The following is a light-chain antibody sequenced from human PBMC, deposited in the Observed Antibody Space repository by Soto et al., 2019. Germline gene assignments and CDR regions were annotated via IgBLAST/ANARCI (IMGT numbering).Light chain of an antibody. J-gene: IGKJ1*01. Sequence: DIQMTQSPSSLSASVGDRVTITCRASQSISSYLNWYQQKPGKAPKLLIYAASSLQSGLPSRFSGSGSGTEFTLTISSLQPEDFATYYCQRSYSTPAWTFGQGTKVEIK. V-gene: IGKV1-39*01. CDR1: QSISSY. CDR2: AAS. CDR3: QRSYSTPAWT.